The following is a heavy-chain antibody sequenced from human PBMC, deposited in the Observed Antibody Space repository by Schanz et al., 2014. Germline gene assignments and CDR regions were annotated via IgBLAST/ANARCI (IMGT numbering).Heavy chain of an antibody. D-gene: IGHD3-9*01. Sequence: QVQLVQSGAEVKKPGASVKVSCQASGYTFAGHAVHWVRQAPGQGPEWMGWISAFDDKTDYAQNFQGRLIMTTDTSTTTVYMELTGLRSDDTAVYYCARETTIITGGAFDVWGRGTMVTVSS. CDR2: ISAFDDKT. CDR1: GYTFAGHA. V-gene: IGHV1-3*01. CDR3: ARETTIITGGAFDV. J-gene: IGHJ3*01.